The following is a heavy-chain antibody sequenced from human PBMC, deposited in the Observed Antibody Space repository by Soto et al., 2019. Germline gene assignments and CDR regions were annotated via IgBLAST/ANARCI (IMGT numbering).Heavy chain of an antibody. J-gene: IGHJ4*02. Sequence: PSETLSLTCAAYGGSFSGYYWTWVRQPPGAGLEWIGEINHSESTNYKPSLRGRVTISGDTSKNQLSLRVTSVTAADTAVYYCARGRTLITGTSLDSWGQGTLVTVSS. CDR2: INHSEST. V-gene: IGHV4-34*01. D-gene: IGHD1-20*01. CDR3: ARGRTLITGTSLDS. CDR1: GGSFSGYY.